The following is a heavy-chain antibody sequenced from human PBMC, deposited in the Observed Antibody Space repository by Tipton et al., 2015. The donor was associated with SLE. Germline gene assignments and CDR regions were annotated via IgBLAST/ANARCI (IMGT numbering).Heavy chain of an antibody. CDR3: ARDRGYYDSSGYSWYFDL. CDR2: IYYSGST. Sequence: TLSLTCTVSGGSISSSSYYWGWIRQPPGKGLEWIGSIYYSGSTYYNPSLKSRVTISVDTSKNQFSLKLSPVTAADTAVYYCARDRGYYDSSGYSWYFDLWGRGTLVTVSS. V-gene: IGHV4-39*02. J-gene: IGHJ2*01. CDR1: GGSISSSSYY. D-gene: IGHD3-22*01.